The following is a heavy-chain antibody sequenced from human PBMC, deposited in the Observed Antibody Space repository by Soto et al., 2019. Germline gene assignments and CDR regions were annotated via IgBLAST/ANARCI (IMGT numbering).Heavy chain of an antibody. CDR2: MHYSGST. V-gene: IGHV4-39*01. CDR3: AVTYYYDCTGYYRSNYFDW. Sequence: QLLLQESGPGLVRPSETLSLTCTVSGGSISSSGNYWGWIRQPPGKGLEWIGDMHYSGSTYSSPALKSRVPLSVDRSRSQFSLKLSSVTAADTAVYYCAVTYYYDCTGYYRSNYFDWWGQGTLVTVSS. J-gene: IGHJ4*02. D-gene: IGHD3-22*01. CDR1: GGSISSSGNY.